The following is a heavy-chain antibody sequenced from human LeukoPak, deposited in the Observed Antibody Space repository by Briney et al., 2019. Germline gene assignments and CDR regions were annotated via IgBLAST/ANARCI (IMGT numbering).Heavy chain of an antibody. CDR2: ITTNGDST. CDR1: GFIFITYA. Sequence: PGGSLRLSCSASGFIFITYAMHWVRQPPGKGLEDVSGITTNGDSTFYADSVKGRFTISRDNSKNTLYLQMSSLRPEDTAVYYCVRGISSWLVDNFDYWGQGTLVTVSS. J-gene: IGHJ4*02. D-gene: IGHD6-13*01. V-gene: IGHV3-64D*06. CDR3: VRGISSWLVDNFDY.